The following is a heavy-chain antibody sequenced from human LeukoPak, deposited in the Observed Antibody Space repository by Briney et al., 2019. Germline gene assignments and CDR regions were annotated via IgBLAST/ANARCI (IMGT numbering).Heavy chain of an antibody. CDR2: IYYSGST. D-gene: IGHD6-19*01. J-gene: IGHJ4*02. Sequence: PSETLSLTCTVSGGSISSYYWSWIRQPPGKGLEWIGYIYYSGSTNYNPSLKSRVTISVDTSKNQFSLKLSSVTAADTAVYYCSLGYSSGWHEYWGQGTLVTVSS. CDR1: GGSISSYY. CDR3: SLGYSSGWHEY. V-gene: IGHV4-59*08.